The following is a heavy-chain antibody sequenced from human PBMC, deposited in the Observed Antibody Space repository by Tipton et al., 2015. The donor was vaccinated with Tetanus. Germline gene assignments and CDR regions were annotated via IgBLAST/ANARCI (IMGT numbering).Heavy chain of an antibody. Sequence: TLSLTCTVSGHSIGSGGYYWTWIRQPPGRGLEWIGYVHYSGSTNYSPSLRSRVTLSVDTSKNQFSLKLSSVTAADTAVYYCARIGWLQQNKPAFDIWGQGTVVTVSS. CDR1: GHSIGSGGYY. CDR2: VHYSGST. J-gene: IGHJ3*02. D-gene: IGHD6-19*01. V-gene: IGHV4-61*08. CDR3: ARIGWLQQNKPAFDI.